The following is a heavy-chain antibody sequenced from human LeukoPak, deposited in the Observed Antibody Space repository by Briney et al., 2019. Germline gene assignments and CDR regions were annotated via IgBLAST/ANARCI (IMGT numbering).Heavy chain of an antibody. CDR2: ISGSGGST. V-gene: IGHV3-23*01. J-gene: IGHJ6*03. Sequence: GGSLRLSCAASGFTFSSYAMTWVRQAPGKGLEWVSVISGSGGSTYYADSVKGRFTISRDNSKNTLFLQMNSLRAEDTAVYYCARGGDFWSGYSRGHYMDVWGKGTTVTVSS. CDR3: ARGGDFWSGYSRGHYMDV. D-gene: IGHD3-3*01. CDR1: GFTFSSYA.